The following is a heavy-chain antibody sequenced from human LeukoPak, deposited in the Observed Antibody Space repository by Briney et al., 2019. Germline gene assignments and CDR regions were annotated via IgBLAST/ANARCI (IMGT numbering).Heavy chain of an antibody. CDR1: GFTFSSYA. D-gene: IGHD4-17*01. V-gene: IGHV3-23*01. J-gene: IGHJ4*02. CDR3: ANSYTVTTSPFDY. CDR2: I. Sequence: GGSLRLSCAASGFTFSSYAMSWVRQAPGKGLEWVSAIKGRFTISRDNSKNTLYLQMNSLRAEDTAVYFCANSYTVTTSPFDYWGQGTLVSVSS.